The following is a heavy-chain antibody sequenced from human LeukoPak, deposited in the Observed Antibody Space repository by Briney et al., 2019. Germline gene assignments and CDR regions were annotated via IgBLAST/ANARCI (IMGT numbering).Heavy chain of an antibody. CDR1: GYTFTSYD. CDR3: ARSITMVRDDAFDI. D-gene: IGHD3-10*01. J-gene: IGHJ3*02. Sequence: ASVTVSCKASGYTFTSYDINWVRQATGQGREWMGWMNPNSGNTGYAQKFQGRVTITRNTSISTAYMELSSLRSEDTAVYYCARSITMVRDDAFDIWGQGTMVTVSS. V-gene: IGHV1-8*01. CDR2: MNPNSGNT.